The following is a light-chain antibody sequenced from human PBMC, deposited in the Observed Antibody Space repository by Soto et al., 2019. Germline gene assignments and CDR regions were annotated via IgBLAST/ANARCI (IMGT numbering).Light chain of an antibody. CDR1: SGHSSYT. CDR2: LEGSGNY. V-gene: IGLV4-60*03. Sequence: QAVVTQSSSASASLGSSVKLTCTLSSGHSSYTIAWHQQQPGKAPRYLMKLEGSGNYRKGSGVPDRFSGSSSGADRYLTISDLQSEDEADYYCETWDNNPVVFGGGTKLTVL. CDR3: ETWDNNPVV. J-gene: IGLJ2*01.